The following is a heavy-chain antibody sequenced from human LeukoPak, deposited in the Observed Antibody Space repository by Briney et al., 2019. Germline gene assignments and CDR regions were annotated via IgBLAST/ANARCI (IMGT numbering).Heavy chain of an antibody. D-gene: IGHD3-10*02. J-gene: IGHJ6*04. Sequence: GGSLRLSCAASGFSFSSYSMNWVRQAPGKGLEWISYISSSSSIIYYADSVKGRFAISRDNAKNSLYLQMNSLRAEDTAVYYCAELGITMIGGVWGKGTTVTISS. CDR3: AELGITMIGGV. V-gene: IGHV3-48*04. CDR1: GFSFSSYS. CDR2: ISSSSSII.